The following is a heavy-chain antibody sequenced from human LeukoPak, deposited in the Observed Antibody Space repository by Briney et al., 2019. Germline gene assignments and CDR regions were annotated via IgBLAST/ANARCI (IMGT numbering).Heavy chain of an antibody. D-gene: IGHD6-13*01. Sequence: SHTLSLTCAFYGGSFSGYYWSWVREPPGKGLEWIGEINHSGSTNYNPSLKSRVTISVDTSKNQFSLKLSSVTAADTAVYYCAARLYSSSWYVDYWGQGTLVTVSS. J-gene: IGHJ4*02. CDR1: GGSFSGYY. CDR3: AARLYSSSWYVDY. V-gene: IGHV4-34*01. CDR2: INHSGST.